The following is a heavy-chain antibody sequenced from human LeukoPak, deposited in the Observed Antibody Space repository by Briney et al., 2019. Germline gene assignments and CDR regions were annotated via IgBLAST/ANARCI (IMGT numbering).Heavy chain of an antibody. CDR3: ARAGPTNSFDY. CDR2: INAGNGNT. J-gene: IGHJ4*02. V-gene: IGHV1-3*01. Sequence: ASVKVSCKASGYTFTSYTMHWVRQAPGQRLEWMGWINAGNGNTKSPQKFQGRVTMTRDTSASTAYMELSSLRSEDTAVYYCARAGPTNSFDYWGQGTLVTVSS. D-gene: IGHD4-23*01. CDR1: GYTFTSYT.